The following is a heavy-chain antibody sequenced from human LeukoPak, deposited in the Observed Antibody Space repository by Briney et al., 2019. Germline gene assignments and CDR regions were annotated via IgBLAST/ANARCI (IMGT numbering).Heavy chain of an antibody. D-gene: IGHD3-22*01. CDR1: GYTFSSYA. V-gene: IGHV1-3*01. J-gene: IGHJ4*02. CDR2: INAGNDKT. CDR3: AGDYYYDSSGPYYFDY. Sequence: GASVKVSCKASGYTFSSYAIHWVRQAPGQRLEWMGWINAGNDKTKYSQMFQGRVTIARDTSASTTYMELSSLRSEDTAVYYCAGDYYYDSSGPYYFDYWGQGTLVTVSS.